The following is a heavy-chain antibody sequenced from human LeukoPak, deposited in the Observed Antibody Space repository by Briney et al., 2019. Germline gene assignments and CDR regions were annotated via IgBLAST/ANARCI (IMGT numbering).Heavy chain of an antibody. Sequence: SETLSLTCSVSGGSISSSTYYWGWIRQPPGKGLEWIGSIYYSGTTYYNPSLKSRVTISVDTSKNQFSLKLTSVTAADTAVYYCAGGRSSVLGSWGQGTLVTVSS. CDR2: IYYSGTT. CDR1: GGSISSSTYY. J-gene: IGHJ5*02. V-gene: IGHV4-39*01. D-gene: IGHD6-19*01. CDR3: AGGRSSVLGS.